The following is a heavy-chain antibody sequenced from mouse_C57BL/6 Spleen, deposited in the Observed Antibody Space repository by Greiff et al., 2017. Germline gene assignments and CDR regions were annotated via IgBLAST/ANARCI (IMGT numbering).Heavy chain of an antibody. D-gene: IGHD1-1*01. V-gene: IGHV1-64*01. CDR2: ISPNSGST. CDR3: ARSTVVANFDY. Sequence: QVQLQQSGAELVKPGASVKLSCKASGYTFTSYWMHWVKQRPGPGLEWIGIISPNSGSTSYNEKFKGKATLTVDKSSSTAYMQLSSLTSEDSAVYYCARSTVVANFDYWGQGTPLTVSS. J-gene: IGHJ2*01. CDR1: GYTFTSYW.